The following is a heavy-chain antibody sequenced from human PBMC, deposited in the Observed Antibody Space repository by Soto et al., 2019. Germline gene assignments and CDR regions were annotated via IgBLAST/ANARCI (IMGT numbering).Heavy chain of an antibody. D-gene: IGHD2-2*01. CDR2: IYYSGST. CDR3: ARSGVYCSSTSCYYYYGMDV. V-gene: IGHV4-61*01. CDR1: GGSFSSGSYY. J-gene: IGHJ6*02. Sequence: LSLTCTVSGGSFSSGSYYWSWIRQPRGKGLEWIGYIYYSGSTNYNPSLKSRVTISVDTSKNQFSLKLSSVTAADTAVYYCARSGVYCSSTSCYYYYGMDVWGQGTTVTVSS.